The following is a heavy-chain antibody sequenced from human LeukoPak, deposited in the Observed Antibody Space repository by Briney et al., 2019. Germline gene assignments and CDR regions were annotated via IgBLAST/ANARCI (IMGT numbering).Heavy chain of an antibody. CDR2: IYYSGST. CDR1: GGFISSGGYS. D-gene: IGHD3-3*01. J-gene: IGHJ4*02. Sequence: PSQTLSLTCTVSGGFISSGGYSWSWIRQHPGKGLEWIGYIYYSGSTYYNPSLKSRVTISVDTSKNQFSLKLSSVTAADTAVCYCAAGFWSGYFPYFDYWGQGTLVTVSS. CDR3: AAGFWSGYFPYFDY. V-gene: IGHV4-31*03.